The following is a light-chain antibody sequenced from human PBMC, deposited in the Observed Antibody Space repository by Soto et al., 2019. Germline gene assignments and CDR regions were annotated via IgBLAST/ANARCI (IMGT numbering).Light chain of an antibody. CDR2: GAS. V-gene: IGKV3-20*01. Sequence: EIVLRQSPGTLSLFPGERATLSCRASQNVDSKNLPGYQQNPARAPSPLILGASSRANGIPERFTGSGSGTEFTLIIRRLEPEDSAVYYCQQFWTSPPWTFGQGTKVEIK. CDR3: QQFWTSPPWT. CDR1: QNVDSKN. J-gene: IGKJ1*01.